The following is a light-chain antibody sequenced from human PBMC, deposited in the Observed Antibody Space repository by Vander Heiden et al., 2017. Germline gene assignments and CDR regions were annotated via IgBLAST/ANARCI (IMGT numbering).Light chain of an antibody. V-gene: IGLV1-44*01. CDR2: TNK. CDR1: SSNIGSYT. CDR3: AAWDDTLNGVV. J-gene: IGLJ2*01. Sequence: QPVLTQPPSASGPPGQRVTISCSGSSSNIGSYTVNWYQQLPGTGPKLLIYTNKQRPSGVPDRFSGSKSGTSASLAISGLQSEDEADYHCAAWDDTLNGVVFGGGTKLSVL.